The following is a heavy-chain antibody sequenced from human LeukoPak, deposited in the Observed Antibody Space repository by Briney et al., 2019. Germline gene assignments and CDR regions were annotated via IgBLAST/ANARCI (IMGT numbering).Heavy chain of an antibody. CDR3: AKAEGYDILTGLDY. D-gene: IGHD3-9*01. Sequence: GGSLRLSFATSGXTFSSYAMSWVRQAPGKGLEWVSGIGASGGSTYYADFVKGRFTISRDNSKNTLYLQMNSLRTEDTAVYYCAKAEGYDILTGLDYWGQGTLVTVSS. CDR1: GXTFSSYA. CDR2: IGASGGST. J-gene: IGHJ4*02. V-gene: IGHV3-23*01.